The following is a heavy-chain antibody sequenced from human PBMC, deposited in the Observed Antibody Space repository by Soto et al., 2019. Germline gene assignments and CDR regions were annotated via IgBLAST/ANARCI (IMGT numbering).Heavy chain of an antibody. CDR1: GYTFTSYG. CDR3: AREPVAGIWFDP. Sequence: ASVKVSCKASGYTFTSYGISWVRQAPGQGLERMGWINSYNGNTNYAQKLQGRVTMTTDTSTSTAYMELRSLRSDDTAVYYCAREPVAGIWFDPWGQGTLVTVSS. CDR2: INSYNGNT. V-gene: IGHV1-18*01. D-gene: IGHD6-19*01. J-gene: IGHJ5*02.